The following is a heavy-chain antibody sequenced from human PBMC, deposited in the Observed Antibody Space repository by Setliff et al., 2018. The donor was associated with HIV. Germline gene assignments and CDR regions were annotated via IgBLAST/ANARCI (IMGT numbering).Heavy chain of an antibody. D-gene: IGHD5-12*01. CDR1: GGSISSHY. Sequence: PSETLSLTCTVSGGSISSHYWSWIRQPPGKGLAWIGYIYYSGSNDCNPSLKNRVTISIDTSKNQVSLKLSSVTAADTAMYYCAREMATRFDAFDIWGQGTKVTVSS. J-gene: IGHJ3*02. CDR2: IYYSGSN. CDR3: AREMATRFDAFDI. V-gene: IGHV4-59*11.